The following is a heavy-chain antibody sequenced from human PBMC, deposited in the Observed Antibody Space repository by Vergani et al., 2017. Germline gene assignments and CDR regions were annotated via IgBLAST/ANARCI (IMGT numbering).Heavy chain of an antibody. J-gene: IGHJ3*02. V-gene: IGHV3-11*06. CDR3: ARDYKSSGYYFSTGGANAFDI. CDR2: ISSSSSYT. Sequence: QVQLVESGGGLVKPGGSLRLSCAASGFTFSDYYMSWIRQAPGKGLEWVSYISSSSSYTNYADSVKGRFTISRDNAKNSLYLQMNSLRAEDTAVYYCARDYKSSGYYFSTGGANAFDIWGQGTMVTVSS. CDR1: GFTFSDYY. D-gene: IGHD3-22*01.